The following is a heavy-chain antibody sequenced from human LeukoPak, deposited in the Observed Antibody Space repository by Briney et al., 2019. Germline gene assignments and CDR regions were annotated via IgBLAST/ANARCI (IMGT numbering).Heavy chain of an antibody. CDR3: ARQGATNDWNYFDY. Sequence: SVKVSCKASGGTFSSYAISWVRQAPGQGLKWMGGIIPIFGTANYAQKLQGRVTITADESTSTAYMELSSLRSEDTAVYYCARQGATNDWNYFDYWGQGTLVTVSS. CDR2: IIPIFGTA. J-gene: IGHJ4*02. CDR1: GGTFSSYA. V-gene: IGHV1-69*13. D-gene: IGHD5-24*01.